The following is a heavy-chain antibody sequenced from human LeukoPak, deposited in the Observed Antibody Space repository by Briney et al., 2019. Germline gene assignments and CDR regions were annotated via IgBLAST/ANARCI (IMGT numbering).Heavy chain of an antibody. CDR2: ISYDGSKK. V-gene: IGHV3-30-3*02. D-gene: IGHD6-13*01. Sequence: PGRSLRLSCAASGFTFSSYAMHWVRQAPGKGLEWVAFISYDGSKKYYADSVKGRFTISRDNSKNTLYLQMNSLRAEDTAVYFCANDAAQEQLSNLFYGMDVWGQGTTVTVSS. J-gene: IGHJ6*02. CDR1: GFTFSSYA. CDR3: ANDAAQEQLSNLFYGMDV.